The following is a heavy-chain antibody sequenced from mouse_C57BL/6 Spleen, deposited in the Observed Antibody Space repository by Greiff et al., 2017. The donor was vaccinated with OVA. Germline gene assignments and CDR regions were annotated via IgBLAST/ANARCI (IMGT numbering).Heavy chain of an antibody. V-gene: IGHV1-19*01. J-gene: IGHJ3*01. Sequence: EVQLQQSGPVLVKPGASVKMSCKASGYTFTDYYMNWVKQSHGKSLEWIGVINPYNGGTSYNQKFKGKATLTVDKSSSTAYMELNSLTSEDSAVYYCARWGTLKPYWGQGTLVTVSA. D-gene: IGHD3-3*01. CDR3: ARWGTLKPY. CDR2: INPYNGGT. CDR1: GYTFTDYY.